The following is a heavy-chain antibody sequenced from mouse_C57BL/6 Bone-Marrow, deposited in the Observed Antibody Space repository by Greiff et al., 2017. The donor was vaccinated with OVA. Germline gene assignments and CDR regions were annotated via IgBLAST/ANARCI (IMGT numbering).Heavy chain of an antibody. Sequence: QVQLQQPGAELVMPGASVKLSCKASGYTFTSYWMHWVKQRPGQGLEWIGEIDPSDSYTNYNQKFKGKSTLTVDKSTSTAYMQLSSRTSENSAVYYCARSAMDYWGQGTSVTVSS. J-gene: IGHJ4*01. CDR3: ARSAMDY. V-gene: IGHV1-69*01. CDR1: GYTFTSYW. CDR2: IDPSDSYT.